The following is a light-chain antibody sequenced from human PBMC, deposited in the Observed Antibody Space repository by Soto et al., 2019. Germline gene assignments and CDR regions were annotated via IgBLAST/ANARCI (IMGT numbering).Light chain of an antibody. CDR2: ATS. CDR3: QQYGDPPRT. Sequence: EVVLTQSPGTLSLSPGERATLSCRASQFVSSSYLAWYLQKPGQAPRLLVYATSSRATGIPDRFSGSGSGTEFTLTISRLEPEDFAVYYCQQYGDPPRTFGQGTKLEIK. CDR1: QFVSSSY. V-gene: IGKV3-20*01. J-gene: IGKJ2*01.